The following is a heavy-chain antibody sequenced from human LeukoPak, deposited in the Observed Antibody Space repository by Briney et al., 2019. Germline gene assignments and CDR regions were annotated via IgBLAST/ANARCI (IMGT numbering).Heavy chain of an antibody. D-gene: IGHD3-10*01. J-gene: IGHJ4*02. V-gene: IGHV1-8*01. CDR1: GYTFTTYD. CDR3: ARANYYGSGKKDLDY. Sequence: ASVKASCKASGYTFTTYDINWVRQATGQGLEWMGWMNPNSGNTGYAQKFQGRVTMTRNTSMSTAHMELNSLRSEDTAVYYCARANYYGSGKKDLDYWGQGTLVTVSS. CDR2: MNPNSGNT.